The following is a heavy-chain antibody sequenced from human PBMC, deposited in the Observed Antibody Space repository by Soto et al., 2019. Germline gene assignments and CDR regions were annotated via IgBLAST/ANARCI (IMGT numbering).Heavy chain of an antibody. J-gene: IGHJ4*02. V-gene: IGHV3-9*01. CDR3: TRRGPDAFCGGGRCYFDY. CDR1: GFTFDDFA. D-gene: IGHD2-15*01. CDR2: ITWNSNVI. Sequence: VQLVESGGGLVQPGRSLRLSCAASGFTFDDFAMHWVRRVPGKGLEWVSSITWNSNVIGYADSVKGRFTISRDNAKNSLYLQMNSLRPEDTAFYYCTRRGPDAFCGGGRCYFDYWGQGTLVTVSS.